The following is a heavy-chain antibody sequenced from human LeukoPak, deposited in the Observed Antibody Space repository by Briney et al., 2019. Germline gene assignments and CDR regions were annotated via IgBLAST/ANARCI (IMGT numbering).Heavy chain of an antibody. D-gene: IGHD3-22*01. CDR3: ARAYYDSSGSGYFDY. V-gene: IGHV1-46*01. J-gene: IGHJ4*02. Sequence: GASVKVSCKASGYTFTSYYIHWVRQAPGQGLEWMGIINPSGGSTSYAQKFQGRVTMTRDTSTSTVYMELSSLRSEDTAVYYCARAYYDSSGSGYFDYWGQGTLVTVSS. CDR1: GYTFTSYY. CDR2: INPSGGST.